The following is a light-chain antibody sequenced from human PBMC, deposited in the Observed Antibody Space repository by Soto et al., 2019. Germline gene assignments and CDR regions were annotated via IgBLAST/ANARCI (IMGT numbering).Light chain of an antibody. Sequence: QSALTQPASVSGSPGQSITISCTGTSSDVGNSIYVSWYQHHPGKAPKLVIYDASDRPSGISDRFSASKSGNTASLTISGLQADDEADYYCSAFTTDNFVIFGGGTKLTVL. CDR3: SAFTTDNFVI. V-gene: IGLV2-14*03. J-gene: IGLJ2*01. CDR1: SSDVGNSIY. CDR2: DAS.